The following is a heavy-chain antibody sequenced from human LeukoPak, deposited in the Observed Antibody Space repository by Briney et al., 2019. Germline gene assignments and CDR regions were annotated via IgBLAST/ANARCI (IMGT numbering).Heavy chain of an antibody. J-gene: IGHJ4*02. CDR3: AREVSCSGGSCYDGLDY. CDR1: GFTFSSYA. D-gene: IGHD2-15*01. CDR2: ISGSGGST. V-gene: IGHV3-23*01. Sequence: PGGSLRLSCAASGFTFSSYAMSWVRQAPGKGLEWVSAISGSGGSTYYADSVKGRFTISRDNAKNSLYLQMNSLRAEDTAVYYCAREVSCSGGSCYDGLDYWGQGTLVTVSS.